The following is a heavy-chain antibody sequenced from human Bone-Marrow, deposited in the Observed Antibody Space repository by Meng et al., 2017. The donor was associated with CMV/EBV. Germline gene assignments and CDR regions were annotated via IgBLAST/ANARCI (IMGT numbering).Heavy chain of an antibody. Sequence: GGSLTLSCAAYGFTFSSYSMNWVRQAPGKGLECVSSISSSSSYIYYADSVKGRFTISRDHAKNSLYLQMNSLRAEDTAVYYCARVIESTTVTTNYYYYGMDVWGQGTTVTVSS. D-gene: IGHD4-17*01. J-gene: IGHJ6*02. V-gene: IGHV3-21*01. CDR2: ISSSSSYI. CDR3: ARVIESTTVTTNYYYYGMDV. CDR1: GFTFSSYS.